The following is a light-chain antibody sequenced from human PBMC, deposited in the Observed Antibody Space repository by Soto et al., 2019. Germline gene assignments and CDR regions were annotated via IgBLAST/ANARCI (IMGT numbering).Light chain of an antibody. J-gene: IGKJ4*01. V-gene: IGKV3-11*01. CDR3: QQYGSSTPLI. Sequence: EIVLTQSPATLSLSPGERATLSCRASQSVSSYLAWYQQKPGQAPRLLIYDASNRATGIPARFSGSGSGTDFTLTISSLEPEDFAVYYCQQYGSSTPLIFGGGTKVDIK. CDR2: DAS. CDR1: QSVSSY.